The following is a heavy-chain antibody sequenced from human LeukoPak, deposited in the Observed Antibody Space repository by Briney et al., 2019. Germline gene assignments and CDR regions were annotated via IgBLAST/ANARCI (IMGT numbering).Heavy chain of an antibody. V-gene: IGHV1-69*06. CDR3: ARTANWSMRQYVDI. CDR1: GGNFSNYV. CDR2: IIPIFGTS. D-gene: IGHD1-20*01. J-gene: IGHJ3*02. Sequence: GSSVKVSCKASGGNFSNYVINWVRQTPGQGREWMGGIIPIFGTSNYAQKFQGRVTITADKSTSTAYMELSSLRSEDTAVYYCARTANWSMRQYVDIWGQGTMVTVSS.